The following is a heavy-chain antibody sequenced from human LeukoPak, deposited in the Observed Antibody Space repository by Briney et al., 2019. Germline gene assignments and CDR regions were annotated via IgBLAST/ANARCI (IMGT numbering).Heavy chain of an antibody. CDR2: IYTSGST. CDR3: AREEVDYGDYDREGNAFDI. J-gene: IGHJ3*02. V-gene: IGHV4-61*02. D-gene: IGHD4-17*01. CDR1: GGSISSGSCY. Sequence: SETLSLTCTVSGGSISSGSCYWSWIRQPAGTGLEWIGRIYTSGSTNYNPSLKSRVTISVDTSKNQFSLKLSSATAPDTAVYYCAREEVDYGDYDREGNAFDIWGQGTMVTVSS.